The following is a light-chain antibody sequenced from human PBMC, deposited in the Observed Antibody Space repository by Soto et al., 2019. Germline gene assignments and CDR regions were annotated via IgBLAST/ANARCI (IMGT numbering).Light chain of an antibody. CDR1: ISDVSGYNF. CDR2: DVS. CDR3: SSYTSSNTYA. V-gene: IGLV2-14*03. Sequence: QSVLTQPASVSGSPGQSISISCTGTISDVSGYNFVSWYQQYPGKAPKLMIYDVSNRPSGVSNRFSGSKSGNTASLTISGLQAEDEADYYCSSYTSSNTYAFGAGTKVPVL. J-gene: IGLJ1*01.